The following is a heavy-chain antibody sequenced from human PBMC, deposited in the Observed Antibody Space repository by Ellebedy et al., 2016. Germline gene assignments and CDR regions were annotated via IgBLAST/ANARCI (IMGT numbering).Heavy chain of an antibody. CDR2: IYPGDSDT. Sequence: GESLKISXKGSGYSFTSYWIGWVRQMPGKGLEWMGIIYPGDSDTRYSPSFQGQVTISADKSISTAYLQWSSLKASDTAMYYCARQGKPLMVRGVMGMDVWGQGTTVTVSS. D-gene: IGHD3-10*01. CDR1: GYSFTSYW. V-gene: IGHV5-51*01. J-gene: IGHJ6*02. CDR3: ARQGKPLMVRGVMGMDV.